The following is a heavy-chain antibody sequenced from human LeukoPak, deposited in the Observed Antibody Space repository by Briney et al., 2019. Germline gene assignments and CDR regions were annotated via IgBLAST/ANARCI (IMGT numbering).Heavy chain of an antibody. J-gene: IGHJ3*02. D-gene: IGHD2-15*01. Sequence: SVKVSCKASGGTFSSYAISWVRQAPGQGLEWMGRIIPILGIANYAQKFQGRVTITADKSTSTAYMELSSLRSEDTAVYYRARDSDPRIFDIWGQGTMVTVSS. CDR2: IIPILGIA. CDR1: GGTFSSYA. V-gene: IGHV1-69*04. CDR3: ARDSDPRIFDI.